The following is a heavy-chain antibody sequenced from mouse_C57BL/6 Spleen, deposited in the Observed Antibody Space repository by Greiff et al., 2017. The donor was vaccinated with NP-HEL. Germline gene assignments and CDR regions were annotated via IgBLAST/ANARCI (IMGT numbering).Heavy chain of an antibody. CDR1: GFTFSSYA. V-gene: IGHV5-4*01. J-gene: IGHJ2*01. CDR3: ASGIYYDYDGVFDY. Sequence: EVQGVESGGGLVKPGGSLKLSCAASGFTFSSYAMSWVRQTPEKRLEWVATISDGGSYTYYPDNVKGRFTISRDNAKNNLYLQMSHLKSEDTAMYYCASGIYYDYDGVFDYWGQGTTLTVSS. CDR2: ISDGGSYT. D-gene: IGHD2-4*01.